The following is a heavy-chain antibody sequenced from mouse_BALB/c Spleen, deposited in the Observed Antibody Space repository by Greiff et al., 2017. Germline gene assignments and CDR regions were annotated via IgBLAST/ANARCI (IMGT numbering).Heavy chain of an antibody. CDR3: EREGYGGYAMDE. CDR1: GYTFTRYV. J-gene: IGHJ4*01. Sequence: EVKLQESGPELVKPGASVKMSCKASGYTFTRYVMHWVKQKPGQGLEWIGYINPYNDGTKYNEKFKGKATLTSDKSSSTAYMELSSLTSEDSAVYYCEREGYGGYAMDEWGEGTSVTVSA. V-gene: IGHV1-14*01. CDR2: INPYNDGT. D-gene: IGHD2-10*02.